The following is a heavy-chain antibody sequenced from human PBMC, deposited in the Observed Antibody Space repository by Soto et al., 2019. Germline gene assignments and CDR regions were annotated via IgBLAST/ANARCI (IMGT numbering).Heavy chain of an antibody. J-gene: IGHJ4*02. D-gene: IGHD6-6*01. CDR1: GFTFSSYS. CDR3: AKEPFPYSIAARPDDLDY. Sequence: PGVSLRLSFAAPGFTFSSYSMSWVRQAPGKGLEWVSAISGSGGSTYYADSVKGRFTISRDNSKNTLYLQMNSLRAEDTAVYYCAKEPFPYSIAARPDDLDYWGQGTLVTVSS. CDR2: ISGSGGST. V-gene: IGHV3-23*01.